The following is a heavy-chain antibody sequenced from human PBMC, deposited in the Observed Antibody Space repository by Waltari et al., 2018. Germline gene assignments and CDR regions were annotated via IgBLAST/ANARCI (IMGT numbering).Heavy chain of an antibody. Sequence: EVQLVESGGGLAQPGGSLRLSCAASGLSFSNYWMTWVRQASGNGPEWVANIKQDGSEKYYMDSVKGRFTISRDNAKNSLYLQMNNLRVEDTAVYYCTRGGRDSSWYWRDWGQGTLVTVSS. CDR1: GLSFSNYW. CDR2: IKQDGSEK. D-gene: IGHD6-13*01. J-gene: IGHJ4*02. V-gene: IGHV3-7*01. CDR3: TRGGRDSSWYWRD.